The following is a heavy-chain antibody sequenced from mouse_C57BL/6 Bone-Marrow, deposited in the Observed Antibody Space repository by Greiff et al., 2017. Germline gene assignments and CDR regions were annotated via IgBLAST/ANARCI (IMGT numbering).Heavy chain of an antibody. J-gene: IGHJ2*01. CDR3: ARRSYYGIYYFDY. D-gene: IGHD1-1*01. CDR2: IYPGSGTT. CDR1: GYTFTDYC. V-gene: IGHV1-76*01. Sequence: QVQLQQSGAELVRPGASVKLSCKASGYTFTDYCINWVKQRPGQGLEWIARIYPGSGTTNYNEKFKGKATLTADKSSSTAYMQLSSLTSEDSAVYFCARRSYYGIYYFDYWGQGTTLTVSS.